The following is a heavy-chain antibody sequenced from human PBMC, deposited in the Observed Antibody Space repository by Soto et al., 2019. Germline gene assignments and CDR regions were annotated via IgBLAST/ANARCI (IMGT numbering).Heavy chain of an antibody. J-gene: IGHJ4*02. V-gene: IGHV1-18*01. Sequence: QVQLVQSGPEVKKPGASVKVSCKTSGYTFTSYGISWVRQAPRQGLEWMGWITTDKGKTTYAQKFQGRVTMTTDTSTRTAYMELRSLRSDDTAVYYCATRSPAFDYWGQGTLVTVSS. CDR2: ITTDKGKT. CDR1: GYTFTSYG. CDR3: ATRSPAFDY.